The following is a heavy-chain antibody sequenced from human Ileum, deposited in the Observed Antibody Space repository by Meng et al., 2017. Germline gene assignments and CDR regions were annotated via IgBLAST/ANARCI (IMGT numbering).Heavy chain of an antibody. CDR1: GASISSSSDA. J-gene: IGHJ3*01. CDR3: AKSTHTGFDV. CDR2: TYYRSKWYY. D-gene: IGHD5-18*01. Sequence: QVQLQQSGPGLVRPSQTLSLTCAISGASISSSSDAWNWIRQSPSRGLEWLGRTYYRSKWYYGYAVSQRSRLTINPDTSKNQFSLQLNSVTPEDTAVYYCAKSTHTGFDVWGQGTMVTVSS. V-gene: IGHV6-1*01.